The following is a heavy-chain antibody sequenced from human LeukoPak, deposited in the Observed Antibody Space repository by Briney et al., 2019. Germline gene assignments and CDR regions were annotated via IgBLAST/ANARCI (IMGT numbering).Heavy chain of an antibody. Sequence: ASVKVSCKASGYTYTSYGISWLRQAPGQGLEWMGWISAYNGNTNYAQKLQGRVTMTTDTSTSTAYMKLRSLRSDDTDVYYCARNLISRWELPNDAFDIWGQGTIVTVSS. CDR3: ARNLISRWELPNDAFDI. CDR1: GYTYTSYG. V-gene: IGHV1-18*01. D-gene: IGHD1-26*01. CDR2: ISAYNGNT. J-gene: IGHJ3*02.